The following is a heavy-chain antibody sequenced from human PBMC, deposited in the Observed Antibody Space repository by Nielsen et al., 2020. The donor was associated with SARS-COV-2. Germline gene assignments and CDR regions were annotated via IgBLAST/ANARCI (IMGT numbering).Heavy chain of an antibody. CDR3: ARVRTVYSYYYGMDV. D-gene: IGHD3/OR15-3a*01. J-gene: IGHJ6*02. Sequence: GESLKISCAASGFTFSSYWMHWVRQAPGKGLVWVSRINSDGSSTSYADSVMGRFTISRDNAKNTLYLQMNSLRAEDTAVYYCARVRTVYSYYYGMDVWGQGTTVTVSS. CDR2: INSDGSST. V-gene: IGHV3-74*01. CDR1: GFTFSSYW.